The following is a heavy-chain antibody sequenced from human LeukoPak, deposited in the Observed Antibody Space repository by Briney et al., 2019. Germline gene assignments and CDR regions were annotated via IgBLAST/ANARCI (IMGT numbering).Heavy chain of an antibody. CDR2: IYHSGST. CDR3: ARHYLYDTSGDGAYYFDY. Sequence: SETLSLTCIVSGYSINSGYHWGWIRQPPGKGLEWIGSIYHSGSTYYNPSLKSRVTISIDTSKNQFSLKLSSVTAADTAVYYCARHYLYDTSGDGAYYFDYWGQGTLVTVSS. J-gene: IGHJ4*02. D-gene: IGHD3-22*01. V-gene: IGHV4-38-2*02. CDR1: GYSINSGYH.